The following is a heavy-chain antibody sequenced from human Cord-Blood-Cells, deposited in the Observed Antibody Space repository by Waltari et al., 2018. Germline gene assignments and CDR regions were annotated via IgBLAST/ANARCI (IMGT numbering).Heavy chain of an antibody. CDR1: GSTFTSYD. D-gene: IGHD3-10*01. V-gene: IGHV1-8*01. Sequence: QVQLVQSGAEVKKPGASVKVSCKASGSTFTSYDINWVRQATAQGLEWMGWMNPNSGNTGYAQKFQGRVTMTRNTSISTAYMELSSLRSEDTAVYYCARRITMVQGVIIHYGMDVWGQGTTVTVSS. CDR3: ARRITMVQGVIIHYGMDV. J-gene: IGHJ6*02. CDR2: MNPNSGNT.